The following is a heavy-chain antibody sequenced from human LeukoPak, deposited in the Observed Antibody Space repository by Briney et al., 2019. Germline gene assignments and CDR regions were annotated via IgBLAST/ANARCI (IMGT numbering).Heavy chain of an antibody. CDR3: VTGPGYSSGWYSY. V-gene: IGHV1-18*01. CDR1: GYPFISYG. J-gene: IGHJ4*02. CDR2: VTPHNGAA. Sequence: ASVTVSCRPSGYPFISYGFSWVRQAPGQGLEWMGWVTPHNGAANYAQNFQGRVTMTTDTSTSTAYMELRSLRSDDTATYYCVTGPGYSSGWYSYWGQGTLVTVSS. D-gene: IGHD6-19*01.